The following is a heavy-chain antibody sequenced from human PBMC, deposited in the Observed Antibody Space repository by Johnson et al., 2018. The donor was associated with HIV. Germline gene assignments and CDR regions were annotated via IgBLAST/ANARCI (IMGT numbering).Heavy chain of an antibody. CDR2: INWNGGRT. CDR3: ARDVTAGNDAFDI. J-gene: IGHJ3*02. D-gene: IGHD1-1*01. CDR1: GFIFADYG. Sequence: VQLVESGGGVVQPGTSVRLSCAASGFIFADYGMNWVRQAPGKGLEWVSGINWNGGRTGYADSVKGRFTISRDNSKNTLYLQMNSLGAEDTAVYYCARDVTAGNDAFDIWGQGTMVTVSS. V-gene: IGHV3-20*04.